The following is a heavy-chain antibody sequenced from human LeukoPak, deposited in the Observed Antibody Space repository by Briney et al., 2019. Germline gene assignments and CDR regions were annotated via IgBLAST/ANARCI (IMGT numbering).Heavy chain of an antibody. D-gene: IGHD7-27*01. V-gene: IGHV4-59*12. CDR3: ARDGDETNAFDI. CDR1: GGSISSYY. Sequence: SETLSLTCTVSGGSISSYYWSWIRQPPGKGLEWIGYIYYSGSTNYNPSLKSRVTISVDTSKNQFSLKLSSVTAADTAVYYCARDGDETNAFDIWGQGTMVTVSS. CDR2: IYYSGST. J-gene: IGHJ3*02.